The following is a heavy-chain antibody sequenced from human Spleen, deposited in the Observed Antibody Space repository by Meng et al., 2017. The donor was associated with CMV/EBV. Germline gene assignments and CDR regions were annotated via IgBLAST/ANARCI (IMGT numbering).Heavy chain of an antibody. D-gene: IGHD6-19*01. Sequence: ASVKVSCKASGYTFSNYAMTWVRQAPGQGLEWMGWITAYNGDTTCAQKFQGRVTMTTDTSTSTAYMELRSLRSDDTAVYYCARGGSSGWYYYYGVDVWGQGTTVTVSS. CDR1: GYTFSNYA. CDR2: ITAYNGDT. V-gene: IGHV1-18*01. J-gene: IGHJ6*02. CDR3: ARGGSSGWYYYYGVDV.